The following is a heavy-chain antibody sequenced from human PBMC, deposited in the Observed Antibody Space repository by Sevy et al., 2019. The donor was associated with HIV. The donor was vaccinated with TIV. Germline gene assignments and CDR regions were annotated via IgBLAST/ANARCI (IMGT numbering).Heavy chain of an antibody. CDR1: GGTFSSYA. J-gene: IGHJ2*01. D-gene: IGHD4-4*01. Sequence: ASVKVSCKASGGTFSSYAISWVRQAPGQGLEWMGGIIPIFGTANYAQKFQGRVTITADESTSTAYMELSSLRSEDTAVYYCARPNLTGVTPTYWYFDLWGRGTLVTVSS. V-gene: IGHV1-69*13. CDR2: IIPIFGTA. CDR3: ARPNLTGVTPTYWYFDL.